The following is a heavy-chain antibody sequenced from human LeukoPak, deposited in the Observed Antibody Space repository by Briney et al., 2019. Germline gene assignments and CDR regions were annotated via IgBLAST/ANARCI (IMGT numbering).Heavy chain of an antibody. V-gene: IGHV4-39*07. D-gene: IGHD5-18*01. Sequence: SETLSLTCTVSGDSISSSSSYWGWIRQPPGEGLEWIGSIYYSGSTYYNPSLKSRVTISVDTSKNQFSLKLSSVTATDTAVYYCARGRYSYGPFDYWGQGTLVTVSS. CDR1: GDSISSSSSY. CDR3: ARGRYSYGPFDY. CDR2: IYYSGST. J-gene: IGHJ4*02.